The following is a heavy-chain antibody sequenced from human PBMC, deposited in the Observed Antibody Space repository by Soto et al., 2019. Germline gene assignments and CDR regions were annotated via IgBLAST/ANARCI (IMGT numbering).Heavy chain of an antibody. Sequence: SETLSLTCTVSGGSISSYYWSWIRQPPGKGLEWSGYIYYSGSTNYNPSLKSRVTISVDTSKNQFSLKLSSVTAADTAVYYCARATYYDFWSGPNYYYGMDVWGQGTTVTVSS. CDR3: ARATYYDFWSGPNYYYGMDV. J-gene: IGHJ6*02. CDR2: IYYSGST. CDR1: GGSISSYY. V-gene: IGHV4-59*13. D-gene: IGHD3-3*01.